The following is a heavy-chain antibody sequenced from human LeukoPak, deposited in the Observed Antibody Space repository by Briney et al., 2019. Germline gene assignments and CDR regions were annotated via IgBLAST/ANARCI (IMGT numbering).Heavy chain of an antibody. V-gene: IGHV4-59*08. D-gene: IGHD3-10*01. Sequence: SETLSLTCTVSGGSISSYYWSWIRQPPGKGLEWIGYIYYSGSTNYNPSLKSRVTISVDTSKNQFSLKLSSVTAADTAVYYCARLREGTVRGVIITYYDYWGQGTLVTVSS. J-gene: IGHJ4*02. CDR3: ARLREGTVRGVIITYYDY. CDR1: GGSISSYY. CDR2: IYYSGST.